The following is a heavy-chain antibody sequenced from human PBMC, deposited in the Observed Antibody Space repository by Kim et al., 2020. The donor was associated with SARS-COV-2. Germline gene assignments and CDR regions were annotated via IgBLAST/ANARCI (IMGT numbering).Heavy chain of an antibody. V-gene: IGHV4-34*01. D-gene: IGHD1-26*01. CDR1: GGSFSGYY. CDR3: ATGPLGLHYFIVGAKFDP. J-gene: IGHJ5*02. CDR2: INHSGST. Sequence: SETLSLTCAVYGGSFSGYYWSWIRQPPGKGLEWIGEINHSGSTNYNPSLKSRVTISVDTSKNQFSLKLSSVTAADTAVYYCATGPLGLHYFIVGAKFDPWGQGTLVTVSS.